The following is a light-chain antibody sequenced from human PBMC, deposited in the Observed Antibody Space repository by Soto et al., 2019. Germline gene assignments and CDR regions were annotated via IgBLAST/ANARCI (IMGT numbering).Light chain of an antibody. CDR2: GAS. CDR1: QSLTGGY. Sequence: DIVLTQSPGTLSLSPGERATLSCRASQSLTGGYLAWYQQKPGQAPRLVIFGASSRATGIPDRFSGSGSGTDFTLTISRLEPEDFVVYYCQQYGSSPPLTFGGGTKVDIK. V-gene: IGKV3-20*01. CDR3: QQYGSSPPLT. J-gene: IGKJ4*01.